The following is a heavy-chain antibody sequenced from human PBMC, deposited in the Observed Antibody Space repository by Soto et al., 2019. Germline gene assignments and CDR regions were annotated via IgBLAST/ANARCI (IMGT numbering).Heavy chain of an antibody. D-gene: IGHD3-16*01. CDR2: TSYDGSNN. V-gene: IGHV3-33*05. Sequence: QVQLVESGGGVVQPGTSLRLSCVGSGFTFRSYVIHWVRQAPGKGLEWVALTSYDGSNNFYGDSVKGRFTISRDNSRNTVELQMDSLKIEDTALYYCARWGTTGGLDVWGKGTLVSVYS. CDR3: ARWGTTGGLDV. J-gene: IGHJ4*02. CDR1: GFTFRSYV.